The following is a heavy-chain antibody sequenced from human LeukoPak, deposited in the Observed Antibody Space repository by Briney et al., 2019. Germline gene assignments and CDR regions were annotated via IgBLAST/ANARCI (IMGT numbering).Heavy chain of an antibody. CDR2: ISTGSRYI. V-gene: IGHV3-21*01. D-gene: IGHD2-2*01. CDR3: ARADCSGSTCYLRRSWFDP. Sequence: GGSLRLSCAASGFRLSDYDMNWVRQAPGKGLEWVSSISTGSRYIYYAYSVKGRFTISRDDAKNSLYLQMDYLRAEDTAVYYGARADCSGSTCYLRRSWFDPWGQGTLVTVSS. CDR1: GFRLSDYD. J-gene: IGHJ5*02.